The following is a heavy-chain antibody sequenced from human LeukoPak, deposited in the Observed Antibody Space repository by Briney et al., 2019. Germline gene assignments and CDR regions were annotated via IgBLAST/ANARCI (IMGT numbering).Heavy chain of an antibody. CDR1: GFTFNNYA. V-gene: IGHV3-7*01. D-gene: IGHD2-8*01. J-gene: IGHJ4*02. CDR3: ATLNGPLFEY. CDR2: IHQHGNEK. Sequence: PGGSLRLSCAASGFTFNNYAMNWVRQAPGKGLEWVASIHQHGNEKYFVDSVRGRFTISRDNAKNSLYLQMSSLRAEDTAVYYCATLNGPLFEYWGQGTLVTVSS.